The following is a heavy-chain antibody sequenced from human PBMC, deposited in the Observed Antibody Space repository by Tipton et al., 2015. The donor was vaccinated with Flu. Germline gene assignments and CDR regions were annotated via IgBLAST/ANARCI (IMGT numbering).Heavy chain of an antibody. CDR1: GDSISNYS. Sequence: TLSLTCTVSGDSISNYSWSWIRQPPGKGLEWIAYIYDSGSTNYNPSLKSRATISVDTSKNQFSLKLSYVSVSDTAVYYCARRRGYAVGGYYYYAMDVWGQRTTVTVSS. V-gene: IGHV4-59*08. CDR3: ARRRGYAVGGYYYYAMDV. D-gene: IGHD5-12*01. CDR2: IYDSGST. J-gene: IGHJ6*02.